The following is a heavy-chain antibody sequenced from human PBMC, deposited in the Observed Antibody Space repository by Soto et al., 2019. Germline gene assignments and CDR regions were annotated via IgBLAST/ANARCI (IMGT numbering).Heavy chain of an antibody. CDR2: VLGGGGST. V-gene: IGHV3-23*01. CDR3: ARAPGRVYFDY. CDR1: GFTFSSYA. J-gene: IGHJ4*02. Sequence: PGGSLRLSCAASGFTFSSYAMSWVRQTPGKGLEWVSGVLGGGGSTFYADSVKGRFTISRDNSKNTLYLQMNSLRAEDTAVYYCARAPGRVYFDYWGQGTLVTVSS.